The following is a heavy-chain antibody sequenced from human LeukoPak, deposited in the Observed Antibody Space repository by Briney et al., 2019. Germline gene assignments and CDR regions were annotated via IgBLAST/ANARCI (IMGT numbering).Heavy chain of an antibody. J-gene: IGHJ5*01. Sequence: GGSLRLSCAASGFTVSSNYMSWVRQAPGKGLEWVSEIYSDGSRYYAASVKGRFTISRDNAKKSVYLQMNSLRAEDTAVYYCARGALDAATPFDSWGQGTLVTVSS. V-gene: IGHV3-53*01. CDR1: GFTVSSNY. CDR2: IYSDGSR. D-gene: IGHD2-15*01. CDR3: ARGALDAATPFDS.